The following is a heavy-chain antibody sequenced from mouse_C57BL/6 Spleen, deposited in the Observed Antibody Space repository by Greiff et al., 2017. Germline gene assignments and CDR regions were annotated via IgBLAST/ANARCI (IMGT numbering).Heavy chain of an antibody. Sequence: VQLQQSGPELVKPGASVKISCKASGYTFTDYYMNWVKQSHGKSLEWIGDINPNNGGTSYNQKFKGKATLTVYKSSSTAYMGLRSLTSEDSAVYYCASLYYGYDSAWFAYWGQGTLVTASA. J-gene: IGHJ3*01. D-gene: IGHD2-2*01. V-gene: IGHV1-26*01. CDR3: ASLYYGYDSAWFAY. CDR1: GYTFTDYY. CDR2: INPNNGGT.